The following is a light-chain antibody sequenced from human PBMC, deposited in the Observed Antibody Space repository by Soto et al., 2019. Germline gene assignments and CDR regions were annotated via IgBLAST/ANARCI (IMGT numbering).Light chain of an antibody. CDR1: HNDIGTYDY. V-gene: IGLV2-14*03. CDR3: SSFTSDRIYV. CDR2: GVT. Sequence: QSVLTQPTSVSGSPGQSITISCTGNHNDIGTYDYVSWYQQHPGRAPRLLIYGVTTRPSGISDRFSASKSGLTASLTISGLQPEDEADYYCSSFTSDRIYVFGNGTKVT. J-gene: IGLJ1*01.